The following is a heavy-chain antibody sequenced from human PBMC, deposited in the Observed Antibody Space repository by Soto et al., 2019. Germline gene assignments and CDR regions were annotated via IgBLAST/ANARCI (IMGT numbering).Heavy chain of an antibody. CDR1: GFDFSGSE. J-gene: IGHJ4*02. Sequence: EVKLVESGGALVQPGGSLRHSCTASGFDFSGSEMNWCRQAAGKGLEWVAYITGSGGVTFHADSVKGRFSISRDNAKNSLFLDMSDLTADDTSVYYCAKVAPLILGSPFWGQGPLVTVSS. D-gene: IGHD2-21*01. CDR2: ITGSGGVT. CDR3: AKVAPLILGSPF. V-gene: IGHV3-48*03.